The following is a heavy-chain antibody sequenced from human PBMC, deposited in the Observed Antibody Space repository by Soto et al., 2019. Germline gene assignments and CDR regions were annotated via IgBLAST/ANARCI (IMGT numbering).Heavy chain of an antibody. D-gene: IGHD5-18*01. Sequence: SETLSLTCTVSGGSISSYYWSWVRQPPGKGLEWIGYIYYSGSTNYNPSLKSRVTISVDTSKNQFSLKLSSVTAADTAVYYCARVGGYSYGYRAPFDYWGQGTLVTVSS. CDR2: IYYSGST. CDR3: ARVGGYSYGYRAPFDY. CDR1: GGSISSYY. V-gene: IGHV4-59*13. J-gene: IGHJ4*02.